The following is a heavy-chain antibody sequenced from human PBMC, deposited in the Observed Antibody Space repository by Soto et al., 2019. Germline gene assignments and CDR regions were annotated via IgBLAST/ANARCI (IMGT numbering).Heavy chain of an antibody. J-gene: IGHJ6*02. V-gene: IGHV1-2*02. CDR3: AGGSSPWDYYYGMDV. Sequence: ASVKVSCKASGYTFTGYYMHWVRQAPGQGLEWMGWINPNSGGTNYAQKFQGRVTMTRDTSISTAYMELSRLRSDDTAVYYCAGGSSPWDYYYGMDVWGQGTTVTVSS. CDR2: INPNSGGT. CDR1: GYTFTGYY. D-gene: IGHD6-13*01.